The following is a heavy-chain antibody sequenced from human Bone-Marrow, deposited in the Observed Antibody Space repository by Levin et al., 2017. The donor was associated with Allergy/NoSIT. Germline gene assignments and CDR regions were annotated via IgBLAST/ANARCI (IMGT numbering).Heavy chain of an antibody. D-gene: IGHD2-21*02. CDR1: GFTLNNFN. Sequence: PGGSLRLSCAASGFTLNNFNMNWVRQAPGKGLEWVSSIVSSDNSIYYADSVKGRFTISRDNAKNSLYLQMDSLRVEDTAVYYCARDPGLLFKALDYWGQGTLLTVSS. J-gene: IGHJ4*02. CDR2: IVSSDNSI. V-gene: IGHV3-21*01. CDR3: ARDPGLLFKALDY.